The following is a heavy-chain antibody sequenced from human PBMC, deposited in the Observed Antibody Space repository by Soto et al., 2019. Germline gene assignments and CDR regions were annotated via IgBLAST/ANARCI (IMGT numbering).Heavy chain of an antibody. Sequence: QVQLVESGGGVVQPGRSLRLSCAASGFTFSTHGMHWVRQAPGKGLEWVALMWFDGSEKYYGDSVKGRFTISRDHSKNTLYLQMNSLRAEDTAVYYCARLYCSADSCFSVGAFDIRGLGTMLTVSS. CDR2: MWFDGSEK. V-gene: IGHV3-33*01. CDR3: ARLYCSADSCFSVGAFDI. J-gene: IGHJ3*02. CDR1: GFTFSTHG. D-gene: IGHD2-15*01.